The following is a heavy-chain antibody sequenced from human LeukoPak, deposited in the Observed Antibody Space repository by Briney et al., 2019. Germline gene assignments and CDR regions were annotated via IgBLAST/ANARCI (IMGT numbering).Heavy chain of an antibody. CDR1: GYTFTVYY. CDR2: INPNSGGT. Sequence: AAVRVSCKASGYTFTVYYMHWGRQAPGQGRGWMGWINPNSGGTNYAQKFQGRVTMTRDTSISTAYMELSRLRSDDTAVYYCARNPYVHYYYYMDVWGKGTTVTVSS. D-gene: IGHD3-16*01. J-gene: IGHJ6*03. V-gene: IGHV1-2*02. CDR3: ARNPYVHYYYYMDV.